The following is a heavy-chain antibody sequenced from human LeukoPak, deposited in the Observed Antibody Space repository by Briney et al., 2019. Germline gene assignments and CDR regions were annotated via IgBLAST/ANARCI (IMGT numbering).Heavy chain of an antibody. Sequence: GGSLRLSCAASGFTFSSYAMHWVRQAPGKGLEWEAVISYDGSNKYYADSVKGRFTISRDNAKNSLYLQMNSLRAEDTAVYYCARVVQTLDYWGQGTPVTVSS. CDR1: GFTFSSYA. CDR2: ISYDGSNK. D-gene: IGHD2-21*01. CDR3: ARVVQTLDY. J-gene: IGHJ4*02. V-gene: IGHV3-30*04.